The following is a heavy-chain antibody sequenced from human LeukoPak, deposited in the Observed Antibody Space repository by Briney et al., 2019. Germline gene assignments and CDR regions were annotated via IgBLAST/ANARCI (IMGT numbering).Heavy chain of an antibody. J-gene: IGHJ4*02. V-gene: IGHV7-4-1*02. CDR3: ARGYCTNGVCYRAPSDY. Sequence: GASVKVSCKASGYTFTNYTLNWVRQAPGQGLEWMGWIDTNTGNPTYAQGFIGRFVFSLDTSVTTAYLQISSLKAEDTAVYYCARGYCTNGVCYRAPSDYWGQGTLVTVSS. CDR1: GYTFTNYT. CDR2: IDTNTGNP. D-gene: IGHD2-8*01.